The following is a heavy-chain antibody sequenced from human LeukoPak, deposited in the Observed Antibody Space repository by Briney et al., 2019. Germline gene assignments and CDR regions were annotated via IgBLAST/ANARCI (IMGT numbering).Heavy chain of an antibody. J-gene: IGHJ4*02. CDR2: ISGSGGST. CDR3: AKDPSGSYQLGNLFWY. V-gene: IGHV3-23*01. Sequence: PGGSLRLSCAASGFTFSSYAMSWVRQAPGKGLEWVSAISGSGGSTYYADSVKGRFTISRDNSKNTLYLQMNSLRAEDTAVYYCAKDPSGSYQLGNLFWYGGQGTLVTVSS. D-gene: IGHD1-26*01. CDR1: GFTFSSYA.